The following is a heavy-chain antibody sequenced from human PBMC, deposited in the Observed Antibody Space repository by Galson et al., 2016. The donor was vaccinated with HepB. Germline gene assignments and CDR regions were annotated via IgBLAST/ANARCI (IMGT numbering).Heavy chain of an antibody. D-gene: IGHD2-15*01. V-gene: IGHV4-61*01. J-gene: IGHJ4*02. CDR3: ARMDPALISGFDY. CDR2: IYYSGTT. CDR1: GGPISSGNYY. Sequence: SETLSLTCTVSGGPISSGNYYWSWVRQPPGKRLEWIGDIYYSGTTNYKPPLKSRVTISVDTSKNQFSLRLSSVTAADTAVYHCARMDPALISGFDYWGQGTLVTVSS.